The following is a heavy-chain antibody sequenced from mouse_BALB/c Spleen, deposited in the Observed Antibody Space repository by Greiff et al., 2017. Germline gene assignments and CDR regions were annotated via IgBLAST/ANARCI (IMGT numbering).Heavy chain of an antibody. CDR2: IDPANGNT. CDR1: GFNIKDTY. D-gene: IGHD1-1*01. V-gene: IGHV14-3*02. J-gene: IGHJ1*01. Sequence: EVQLQQSGAELVKPGASVKLSCTASGFNIKDTYMHWVKQRPEQGLEWIGRIDPANGNTKYDPKFQGKATITADTSSNTAYLQLSSLTSEDTAVYYCARKDYYGSSSYWYFDVWGAGTTVTVSS. CDR3: ARKDYYGSSSYWYFDV.